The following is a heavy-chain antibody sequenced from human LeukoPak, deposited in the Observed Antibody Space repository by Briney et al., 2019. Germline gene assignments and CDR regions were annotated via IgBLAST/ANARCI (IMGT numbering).Heavy chain of an antibody. CDR2: INPSGGST. Sequence: ASVKVSCKASGGTFSSHAITWVRQAPGQGLEWMGIINPSGGSTSYAQKFQGRVTMTRDTSTSTVYMELSSLRSEDTAVYYCAREGPARGYSSSSGYYYYMDVWGKGTTVTVSS. V-gene: IGHV1-46*01. J-gene: IGHJ6*03. D-gene: IGHD6-6*01. CDR3: AREGPARGYSSSSGYYYYMDV. CDR1: GGTFSSHA.